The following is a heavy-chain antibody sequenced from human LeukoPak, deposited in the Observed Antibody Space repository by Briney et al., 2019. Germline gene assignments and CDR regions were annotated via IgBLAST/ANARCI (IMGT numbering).Heavy chain of an antibody. Sequence: ETLSLTCAVYGGSFSGYYWSWIRQPPGKGLEWIGEINHSGSTNYNPSLKSRVTISVDTSKNQFSLKLSSVTAADTAVYYCARGRYYYDSSGYGNYYYYMDVWGKGTTVTVSS. V-gene: IGHV4-34*01. J-gene: IGHJ6*03. CDR3: ARGRYYYDSSGYGNYYYYMDV. CDR1: GGSFSGYY. D-gene: IGHD3-22*01. CDR2: INHSGST.